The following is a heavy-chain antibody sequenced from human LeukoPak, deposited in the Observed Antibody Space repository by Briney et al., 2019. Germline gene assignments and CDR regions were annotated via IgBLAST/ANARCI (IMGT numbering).Heavy chain of an antibody. CDR3: ARGTDDSSGYYHGPRLDY. Sequence: ASVKVSCKASGYTFTSYGISWVRQAPGQGLEWMGIINPSGGSTSYAQKFQGRVTMTRDTSTSTVYMELSSLRSEDTAVYYCARGTDDSSGYYHGPRLDYWGQGTLVTVSS. CDR1: GYTFTSYG. V-gene: IGHV1-46*03. CDR2: INPSGGST. J-gene: IGHJ4*02. D-gene: IGHD3-22*01.